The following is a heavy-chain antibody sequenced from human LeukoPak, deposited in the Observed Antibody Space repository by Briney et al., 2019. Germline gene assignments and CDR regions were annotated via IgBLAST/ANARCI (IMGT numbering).Heavy chain of an antibody. D-gene: IGHD2-2*01. CDR3: AKDSGIVVDPYAFDI. CDR1: GFTFSSYA. CDR2: ISYDGSNK. J-gene: IGHJ3*02. Sequence: HPGGSLRLSCAASGFTFSSYAMHWVRQAPGKGLEWVAVISYDGSNKYYADSVKGRFTISRDNSKNTLYLQMNSLRPEDTAVYYCAKDSGIVVDPYAFDIWGQGTMVTVSS. V-gene: IGHV3-30-3*01.